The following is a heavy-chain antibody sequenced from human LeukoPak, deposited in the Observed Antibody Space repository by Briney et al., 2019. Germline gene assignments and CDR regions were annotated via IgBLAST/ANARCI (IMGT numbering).Heavy chain of an antibody. V-gene: IGHV3-7*01. D-gene: IGHD3-10*01. CDR2: IKKDGTEK. CDR1: GFTFSSSW. Sequence: PGGSLRLSCAGSGFTFSSSWMTWVRQAPGKGLEWVANIKKDGTEKYYVDSVKGRFTISRDNAKNSLYLQMNSLRAEDTAVYYCARGGSSGSPHPHDAFDIWGQGTMVTVSS. CDR3: ARGGSSGSPHPHDAFDI. J-gene: IGHJ3*02.